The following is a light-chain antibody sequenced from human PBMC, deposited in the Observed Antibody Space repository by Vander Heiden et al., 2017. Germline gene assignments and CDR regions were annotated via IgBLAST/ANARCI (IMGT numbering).Light chain of an antibody. CDR3: QSYDSSLRGSV. CDR2: GNS. V-gene: IGLV1-40*01. CDR1: SSNIGAGYD. J-gene: IGLJ2*01. Sequence: QSVLTQPPSVSGAPGPRVTISCTGSSSNIGAGYDVHWYQQLPGTAPKLLIYGNSNRPSGVPDRFSGSKSGTSASLAITGLQAEDEADYYCQSYDSSLRGSVFGGGTKLTVL.